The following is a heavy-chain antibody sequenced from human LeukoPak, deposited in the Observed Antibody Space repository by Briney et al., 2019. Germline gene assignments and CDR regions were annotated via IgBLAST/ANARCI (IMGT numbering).Heavy chain of an antibody. D-gene: IGHD3-22*01. Sequence: ASVTVSCKASGYTFTDYYMHWVRQAPGPGLEWMGRINPNIGDTNYAQKFQGRVTMTSDTSISTAYMELSRLRSDDTAVYYCARDDKSVPAYYYDSSGGDYWGQGTLVTVSS. CDR3: ARDDKSVPAYYYDSSGGDY. CDR2: INPNIGDT. J-gene: IGHJ4*02. V-gene: IGHV1-2*06. CDR1: GYTFTDYY.